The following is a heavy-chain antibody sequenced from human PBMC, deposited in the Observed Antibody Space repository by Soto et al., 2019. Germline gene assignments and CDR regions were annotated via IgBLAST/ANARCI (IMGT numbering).Heavy chain of an antibody. CDR3: AKDVAPYRSGGSCAATDY. J-gene: IGHJ4*02. CDR2: ISYDGSNK. D-gene: IGHD2-15*01. Sequence: SLRLSCAASGFTFSSYGMHWVRQAPGKGLEWVAVISYDGSNKYYADSVKGRFTISRDNSKNTLYLQMNSLRAEDTAVYYCAKDVAPYRSGGSCAATDYWGQGTLVTVPS. V-gene: IGHV3-30*18. CDR1: GFTFSSYG.